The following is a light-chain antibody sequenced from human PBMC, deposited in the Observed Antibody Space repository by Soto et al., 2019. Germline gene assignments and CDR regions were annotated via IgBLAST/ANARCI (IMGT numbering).Light chain of an antibody. V-gene: IGKV3-15*01. CDR1: QSIGTY. J-gene: IGKJ1*01. CDR3: QQYDNLPPWT. CDR2: GAS. Sequence: EIVMTQSPATLSVSPGERATLSCRASQSIGTYLAWYQQNPGQSPRLLIYGASTRATSVPARFSGSGSGTDFTLTISSLQSEDFAVYYCQQYDNLPPWTFGQGTRVEIK.